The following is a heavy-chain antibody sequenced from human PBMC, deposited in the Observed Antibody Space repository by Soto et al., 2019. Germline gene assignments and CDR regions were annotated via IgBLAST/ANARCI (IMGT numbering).Heavy chain of an antibody. V-gene: IGHV1-3*01. Sequence: ASVKVSCKACGYTFTSYAMHWVRQATGQRLEWMGWINAGNGNTKYSQKFQGRVTITRDASASTAYMELSSLRSEDTAVYYCARISVALGAFDIWGQGTMVTVSS. CDR3: ARISVALGAFDI. CDR2: INAGNGNT. J-gene: IGHJ3*02. CDR1: GYTFTSYA. D-gene: IGHD6-19*01.